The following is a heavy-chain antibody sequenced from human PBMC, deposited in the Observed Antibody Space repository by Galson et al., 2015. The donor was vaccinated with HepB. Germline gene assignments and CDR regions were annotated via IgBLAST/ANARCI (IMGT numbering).Heavy chain of an antibody. CDR1: GYTFSSCA. V-gene: IGHV1-69*04. J-gene: IGHJ6*02. CDR3: ARDEVVRASPSSSYGMDV. Sequence: SVKVPCKASGYTFSSCAINWVRQAPGQGLEWMGRIIPILGIANYAQKFQGRVTITADKSTSTAYMELSSLRSEDTAVYYCARDEVVRASPSSSYGMDVWGQGTTVTVSS. D-gene: IGHD3-10*01. CDR2: IIPILGIA.